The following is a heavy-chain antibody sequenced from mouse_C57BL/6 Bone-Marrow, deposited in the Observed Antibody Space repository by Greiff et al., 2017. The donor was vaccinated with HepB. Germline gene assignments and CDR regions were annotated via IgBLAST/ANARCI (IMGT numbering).Heavy chain of an antibody. CDR3: ANRSPRNPGAMDY. CDR1: GYTFTSYW. J-gene: IGHJ4*01. CDR2: INPSNGGT. V-gene: IGHV1-53*01. Sequence: VQLQQPGTELVKPGASVKLSCKASGYTFTSYWMHWVKQRPGQGLEWIGNINPSNGGTNYNEKFKSKATLTVNKSSSTAYMQLSSLTSEDSAVYYCANRSPRNPGAMDYWGQGTSVTVSS.